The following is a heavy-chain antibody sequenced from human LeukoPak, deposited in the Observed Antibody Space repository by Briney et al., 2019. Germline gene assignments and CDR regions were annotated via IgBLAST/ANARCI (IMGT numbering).Heavy chain of an antibody. CDR3: AKDKAPVLRYYYMDV. J-gene: IGHJ6*03. CDR2: ISWNSGTI. V-gene: IGHV3-9*01. CDR1: GFTFDDYA. Sequence: GGSLRLSCAASGFTFDDYAMHWVRQAPGKGLEWVSGISWNSGTISYADSVKGRFTISRDNAKNSLYLQMNSLRAEDTALYYCAKDKAPVLRYYYMDVWGKGTTVT. D-gene: IGHD2-15*01.